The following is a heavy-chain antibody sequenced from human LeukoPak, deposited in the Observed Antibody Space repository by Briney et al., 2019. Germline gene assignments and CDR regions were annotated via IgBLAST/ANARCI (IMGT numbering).Heavy chain of an antibody. V-gene: IGHV1-24*01. Sequence: GASVKVSCKVSDYTLSELSIHWVRQAPGKGLEWMGGFDPEDAETVYAPKFQGRITMTEDTSTDTAYMELSSLRSEDTAVYFCTAPGYCSGGTCHSIGYWGQGTLVTVSS. CDR3: TAPGYCSGGTCHSIGY. D-gene: IGHD2-15*01. J-gene: IGHJ4*02. CDR2: FDPEDAET. CDR1: DYTLSELS.